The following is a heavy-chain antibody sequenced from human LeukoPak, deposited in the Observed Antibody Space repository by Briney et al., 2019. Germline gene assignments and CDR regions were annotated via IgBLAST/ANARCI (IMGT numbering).Heavy chain of an antibody. CDR2: IYYSGST. Sequence: SETLSLTCTVSGGSISSGGYSWSWIRQHPGKGLEWIGYIYYSGSTYYNPSLKSRVTISVDTSKNQFSLKLSSVTAADTAVYYCARDRYGGNSAYAFDIWGQGTMVTVSS. V-gene: IGHV4-31*03. CDR3: ARDRYGGNSAYAFDI. D-gene: IGHD4-23*01. J-gene: IGHJ3*02. CDR1: GGSISSGGYS.